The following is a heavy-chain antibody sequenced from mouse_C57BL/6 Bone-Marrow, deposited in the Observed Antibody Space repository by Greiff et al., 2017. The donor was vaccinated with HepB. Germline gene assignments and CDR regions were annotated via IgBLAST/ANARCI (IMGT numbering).Heavy chain of an antibody. V-gene: IGHV1-76*01. CDR2: IYPGSGNT. CDR1: GYTFTDYY. Sequence: VQLKQSGAELVRPGASVKLSCKASGYTFTDYYINWVKQRPGQGLEWIARIYPGSGNTYYNEKFKGKATLTAEKSSSTAYMQLSSLTSEDSAVYFCARGGDYDQFAYWGQGTLVTVSA. J-gene: IGHJ3*01. D-gene: IGHD2-4*01. CDR3: ARGGDYDQFAY.